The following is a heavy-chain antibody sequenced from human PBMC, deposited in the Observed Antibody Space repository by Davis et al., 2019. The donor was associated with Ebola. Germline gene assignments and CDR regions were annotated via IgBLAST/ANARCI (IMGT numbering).Heavy chain of an antibody. D-gene: IGHD3-3*01. Sequence: PGGSLRLSCAASGFTFSDYALSWVRQAPGKGLQWVSGISGSGTNTYYADSVKGRFTISRDTSKSTLYLQMNSLRAEDTAVYYCARDTTIFGVGHLWGQGTLVTVSS. CDR2: ISGSGTNT. CDR1: GFTFSDYA. J-gene: IGHJ4*02. CDR3: ARDTTIFGVGHL. V-gene: IGHV3-23*01.